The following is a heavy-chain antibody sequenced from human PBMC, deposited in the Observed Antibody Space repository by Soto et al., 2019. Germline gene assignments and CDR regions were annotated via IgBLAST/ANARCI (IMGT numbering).Heavy chain of an antibody. Sequence: SETLSLTCVVSGYSISSGYYWGWMRQPPGKGLEWIASIYHSGSTYYNPSLKSRVTISVDTSKNQFSLRLTSVTAADTAVYYCARGDYGDYSYFDSWGRGTLVTVSS. V-gene: IGHV4-38-2*01. CDR2: IYHSGST. J-gene: IGHJ4*02. CDR1: GYSISSGYY. D-gene: IGHD4-17*01. CDR3: ARGDYGDYSYFDS.